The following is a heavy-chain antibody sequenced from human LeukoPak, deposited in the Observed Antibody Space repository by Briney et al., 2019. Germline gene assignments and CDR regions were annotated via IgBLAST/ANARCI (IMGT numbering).Heavy chain of an antibody. J-gene: IGHJ6*02. CDR1: GFTFSSYG. Sequence: GGSLRLSCAASGFTFSSYGMHWVRQAPGKGLEWVAVISYDGSHKYSADSVKGRFTISRDNTKNTLYLQMNSLRTEDTAVYFCSASRPHYGDYYGLDVWGHGTTVTVSS. V-gene: IGHV3-30*03. CDR3: SASRPHYGDYYGLDV. CDR2: ISYDGSHK. D-gene: IGHD4/OR15-4a*01.